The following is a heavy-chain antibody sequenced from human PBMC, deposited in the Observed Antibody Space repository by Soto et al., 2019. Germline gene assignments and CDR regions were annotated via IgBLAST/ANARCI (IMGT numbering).Heavy chain of an antibody. Sequence: EVQLLESGGGLVQPGGSLRLSCAASGFTFSSYAMSWVRQAPGKGLEWVSAISGSGGTTYTYYADSVKGRFTISRDNSQNTLYLHMNSLRAEDTAVYYCAKERDYGGNYRDYWGQGTLVTVSS. CDR2: ISGSGGTTYT. V-gene: IGHV3-23*01. CDR3: AKERDYGGNYRDY. J-gene: IGHJ4*02. CDR1: GFTFSSYA. D-gene: IGHD4-17*01.